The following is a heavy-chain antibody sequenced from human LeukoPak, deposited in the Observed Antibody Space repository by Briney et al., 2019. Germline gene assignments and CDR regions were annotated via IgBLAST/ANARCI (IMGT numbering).Heavy chain of an antibody. Sequence: SETLSLTCTVSGGSISSYYWSWIRQPPGKGLEWIGYIYYSGSTNYNPSLKSRVTISVDTSKNQFSLKLSSVTAADTAVYYCAGGRDGYNELDYWGQGTLVTVSS. V-gene: IGHV4-59*01. CDR3: AGGRDGYNELDY. J-gene: IGHJ4*02. CDR1: GGSISSYY. CDR2: IYYSGST. D-gene: IGHD5-24*01.